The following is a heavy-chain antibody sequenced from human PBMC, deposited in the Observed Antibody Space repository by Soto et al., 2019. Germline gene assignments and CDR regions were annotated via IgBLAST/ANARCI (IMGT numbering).Heavy chain of an antibody. CDR2: IYYSGST. CDR1: GGSISSYY. Sequence: PSQTLSLPSTVSGGSISSYYWSWIRQPPGKGLEWIGYIYYSGSTNYNPSLKSRVTISVDTSKNQFSLKLSSVTAADTAVYYCARHKWYSSGWYDYWGQGTLVTVSS. J-gene: IGHJ4*02. D-gene: IGHD6-19*01. CDR3: ARHKWYSSGWYDY. V-gene: IGHV4-59*08.